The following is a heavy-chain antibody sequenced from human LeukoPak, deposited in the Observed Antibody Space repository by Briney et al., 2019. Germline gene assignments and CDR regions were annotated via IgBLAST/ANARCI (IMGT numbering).Heavy chain of an antibody. V-gene: IGHV3-30*18. D-gene: IGHD1-26*01. CDR2: ISYDGSNK. Sequence: PGGSLRLSCAASGFTCSSYGMHWVRQAPGKGREGVAVISYDGSNKYCADSVKGRFTISRDNSKNTLYPQMNSLRAEDTAVSYCAKESSSGSYTHASLSAYWGQGTLVTVSS. CDR1: GFTCSSYG. CDR3: AKESSSGSYTHASLSAY. J-gene: IGHJ4*02.